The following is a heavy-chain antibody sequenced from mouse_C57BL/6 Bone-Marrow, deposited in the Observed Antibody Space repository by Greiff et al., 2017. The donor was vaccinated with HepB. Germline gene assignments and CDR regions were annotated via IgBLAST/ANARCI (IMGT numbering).Heavy chain of an antibody. Sequence: EVQLVESGGGLVQSGRSLRLSCATSGFTFSDFYMEWVRQAPGKGLEWIAASRNKANDYTTEYSASVKGRFIVSRDTSQSILYLQMNALRAEDAAIYHCARDGAPWYFDVGGTGNTVTVSS. CDR1: GFTFSDFY. CDR3: ARDGAPWYFDV. V-gene: IGHV7-1*01. CDR2: SRNKANDYTT. J-gene: IGHJ1*03.